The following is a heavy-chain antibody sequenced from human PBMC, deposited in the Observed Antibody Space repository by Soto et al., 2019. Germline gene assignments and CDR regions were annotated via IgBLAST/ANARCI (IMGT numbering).Heavy chain of an antibody. J-gene: IGHJ5*02. CDR2: IYYSGST. CDR1: GGSISRRSYY. Sequence: TVTGGSISRRSYYWVWIRQPPGKGLEWIGSIYYSGSTYNNPSLRSRVSMSIDTSNDQFSLKLKSVTAADTALYFCARQRTSVEPQAYFDLWGPGSLLTVSS. D-gene: IGHD3-10*01. CDR3: ARQRTSVEPQAYFDL. V-gene: IGHV4-39*01.